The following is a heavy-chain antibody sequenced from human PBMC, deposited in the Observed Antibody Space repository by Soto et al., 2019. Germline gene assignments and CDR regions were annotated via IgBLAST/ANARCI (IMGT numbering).Heavy chain of an antibody. CDR3: ARSGPPAGY. CDR1: GFTFTTYA. D-gene: IGHD3-10*01. CDR2: INAGNGAT. V-gene: IGHV1-3*01. J-gene: IGHJ4*02. Sequence: GASVKVSCKASGFTFTTYAIHWVRQAPGQRLEWMGWINAGNGATKYSQNFQDRVTIARDTSANTAFMELSGLRSEDTAVYYCARSGPPAGYWGQGTLVTVSS.